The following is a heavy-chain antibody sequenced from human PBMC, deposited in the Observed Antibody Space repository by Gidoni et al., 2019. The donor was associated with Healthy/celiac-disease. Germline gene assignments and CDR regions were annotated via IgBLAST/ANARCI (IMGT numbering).Heavy chain of an antibody. CDR2: IYYSGST. V-gene: IGHV4-39*01. CDR1: GGSISSSSYY. D-gene: IGHD6-13*01. CDR3: ARHRIAAAGTIDP. J-gene: IGHJ5*02. Sequence: QLQLQESGPGLVKPSETLSLTCTVSGGSISSSSYYWGWIRQPPGKGLEWIGSIYYSGSTYYNPSLKSRVTISVDTSKNQFSLKLSSVTAADTAVYYCARHRIAAAGTIDPGGQGTLVTVSS.